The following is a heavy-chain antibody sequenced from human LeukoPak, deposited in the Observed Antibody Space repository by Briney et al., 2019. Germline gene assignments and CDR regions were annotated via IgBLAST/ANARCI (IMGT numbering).Heavy chain of an antibody. CDR3: AKGGYQLRFIGGYGMDV. D-gene: IGHD2-2*01. J-gene: IGHJ6*02. CDR2: ISYDGSNK. V-gene: IGHV3-30*18. Sequence: GGSLRLSCAASGFTFSSYGMHWVRQAPGKGLEWVAVISYDGSNKYYADSVKGRFTISRDNSKNTLYLQMNSLRAEDTAVYYCAKGGYQLRFIGGYGMDVWGQGTTVTVSS. CDR1: GFTFSSYG.